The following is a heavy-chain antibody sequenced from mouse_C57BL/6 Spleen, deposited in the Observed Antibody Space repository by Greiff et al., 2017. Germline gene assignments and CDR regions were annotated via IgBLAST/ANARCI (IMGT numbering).Heavy chain of an antibody. CDR2: IRLKSDNYAT. J-gene: IGHJ2*01. Sequence: EVMLVESGGGLVQPGGSMKLSCVASGFTFSNYWMNWVRQSPEKGLEWVAQIRLKSDNYATDYAESVKGRFTISRDDSKSSVYLQMNNLRAEDTGIYYCTGVDYWGQGTTLTVSS. V-gene: IGHV6-3*01. CDR1: GFTFSNYW. CDR3: TGVDY.